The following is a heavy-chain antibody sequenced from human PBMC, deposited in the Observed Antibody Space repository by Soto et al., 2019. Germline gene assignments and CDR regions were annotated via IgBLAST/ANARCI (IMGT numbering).Heavy chain of an antibody. CDR2: IYYSGST. J-gene: IGHJ5*02. V-gene: IGHV4-31*03. Sequence: KPSETLSLTCTVSGGSISIGGYYWSWIRQHPGKGLEWIGYIYYSGSTYYNPSLKSRVTISVDTSKNQFSLKLSSVTAADTAVYYCARSRLNNWFDPWGQGTLVTVS. CDR3: ARSRLNNWFDP. CDR1: GGSISIGGYY.